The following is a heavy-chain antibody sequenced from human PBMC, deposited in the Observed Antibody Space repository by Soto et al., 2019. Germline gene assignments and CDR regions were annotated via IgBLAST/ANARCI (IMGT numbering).Heavy chain of an antibody. V-gene: IGHV3-53*01. D-gene: IGHD2-2*01. CDR2: LYSDGNT. CDR3: ALRRVAYADF. Sequence: EVQLVESGGGLIQPGGSLRLSCAASEFTVTNNEMSWVRQAPGKGLEWVSILYSDGNTYYADSVEGRFTISRDGSKNTLYLHMNSLRAEDTAVYYCALRRVAYADFWGQGTRVTVSS. CDR1: EFTVTNNE. J-gene: IGHJ4*02.